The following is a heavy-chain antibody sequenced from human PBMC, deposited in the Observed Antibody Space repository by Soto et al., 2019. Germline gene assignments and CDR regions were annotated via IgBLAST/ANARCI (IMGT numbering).Heavy chain of an antibody. CDR1: GGSMNNYY. J-gene: IGHJ5*02. CDR3: ARLRWETENNWFDP. Sequence: SETLSLTCTVSGGSMNNYYWSWIRQAPGKGLQYIGYISYMGTTNYNPSLKSRVTISVDTSTNRFSLNLTSVTAADSAVYFCARLRWETENNWFDPWGQGALVTVSS. CDR2: ISYMGTT. V-gene: IGHV4-59*08. D-gene: IGHD1-26*01.